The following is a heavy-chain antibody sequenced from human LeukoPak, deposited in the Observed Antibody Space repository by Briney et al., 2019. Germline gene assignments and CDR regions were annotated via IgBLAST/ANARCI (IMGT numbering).Heavy chain of an antibody. CDR1: GFTFSSYA. CDR2: ISGSGGST. Sequence: GALRLSCAASGFTFSSYAMSWVRQAPGKGLEWVSAISGSGGSTYYADSVKGRFTISRDNSKNTLYLQMNSLGAEDTAVYYCAKDRVATTWGVDYWGQGTLVTVSS. D-gene: IGHD5-12*01. V-gene: IGHV3-23*01. CDR3: AKDRVATTWGVDY. J-gene: IGHJ4*02.